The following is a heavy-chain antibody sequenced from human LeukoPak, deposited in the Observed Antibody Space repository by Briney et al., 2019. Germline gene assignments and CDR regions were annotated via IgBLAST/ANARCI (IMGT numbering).Heavy chain of an antibody. Sequence: ASVKVSCKASGYTFTSYGISWVRQAPGQGLEWKGWTSAYNGNTNYAQKLQGRVTMTTDTSTSTAYMELRSLRSDDTAVYYCARAMKGYYDSSGDGAFDIWGQGTMVTVSS. D-gene: IGHD3-22*01. CDR3: ARAMKGYYDSSGDGAFDI. CDR1: GYTFTSYG. J-gene: IGHJ3*02. CDR2: TSAYNGNT. V-gene: IGHV1-18*01.